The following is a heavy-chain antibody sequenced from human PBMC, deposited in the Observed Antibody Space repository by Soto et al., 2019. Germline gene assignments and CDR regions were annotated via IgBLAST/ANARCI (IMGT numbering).Heavy chain of an antibody. Sequence: GASVKVSCKASGYTFTGYYIHWMRQAPGRGLEWMGWINPNSGDTRYSQKFQGWVTMTRDTSVSTAYMELSRLRSDDTAVYYCARDFKGGRPFYGMDVWGQGTTVTVSS. CDR1: GYTFTGYY. CDR2: INPNSGDT. V-gene: IGHV1-2*04. J-gene: IGHJ6*02. D-gene: IGHD6-6*01. CDR3: ARDFKGGRPFYGMDV.